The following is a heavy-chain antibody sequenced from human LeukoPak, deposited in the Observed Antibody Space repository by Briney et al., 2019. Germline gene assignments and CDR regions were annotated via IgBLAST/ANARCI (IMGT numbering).Heavy chain of an antibody. CDR3: AREIDTVGSHIWFDP. J-gene: IGHJ5*02. V-gene: IGHV4-39*07. CDR1: GFTFSSYG. D-gene: IGHD5-12*01. Sequence: GSLRLSCAASGFTFSSYGMSWIRQPPGKGLEWIGSIYYSGSTYYNPSLKSRVTISVDTSKNQFSLKLSSVTAADTAVYYCAREIDTVGSHIWFDPWGQGTLVTVSS. CDR2: IYYSGST.